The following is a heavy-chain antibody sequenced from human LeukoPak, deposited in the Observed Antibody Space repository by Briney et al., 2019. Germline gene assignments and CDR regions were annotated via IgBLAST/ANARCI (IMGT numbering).Heavy chain of an antibody. V-gene: IGHV3-74*01. CDR2: INTDGSGT. CDR3: ARAKPGGNWFDL. Sequence: PGGSLRLSCAASGFTFRTYWMHWVRQAPGKGLLWVSRINTDGSGTIYADSVKGRFTISRDNANNTLYLQMNSLRAEDTALYYCARAKPGGNWFDLWGQGTLVTVSS. J-gene: IGHJ5*02. CDR1: GFTFRTYW. D-gene: IGHD3-16*01.